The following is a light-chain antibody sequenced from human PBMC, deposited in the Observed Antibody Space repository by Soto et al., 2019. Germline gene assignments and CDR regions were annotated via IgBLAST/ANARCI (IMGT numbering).Light chain of an antibody. Sequence: EIVMTQSPAPLSVSPGERATLSCRASQSVSSNLAWYQQKPGQAPRLLIYGASTRATGIPARFSGSGSGTEFTLTISSLQSEDFAVYYCQQYNNWPPVFGQGTKVDIK. V-gene: IGKV3-15*01. CDR2: GAS. J-gene: IGKJ1*01. CDR3: QQYNNWPPV. CDR1: QSVSSN.